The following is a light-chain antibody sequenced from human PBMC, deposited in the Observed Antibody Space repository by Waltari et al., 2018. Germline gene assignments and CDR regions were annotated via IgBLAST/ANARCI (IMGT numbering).Light chain of an antibody. V-gene: IGLV3-1*01. J-gene: IGLJ2*01. CDR3: QAWDSSTAVV. CDR2: QDT. Sequence: SYELTQPPSVSVSPGQTASITCSGDKLGNEYASWYPQKPGQSPVLVIYQDTKRPSGIPERFSGSNSGNTATLTISGTQAMDEADYYCQAWDSSTAVVFGGGTKLTVL. CDR1: KLGNEY.